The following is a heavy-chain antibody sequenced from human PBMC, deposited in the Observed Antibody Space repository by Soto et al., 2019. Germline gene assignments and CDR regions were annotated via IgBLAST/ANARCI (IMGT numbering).Heavy chain of an antibody. CDR2: IYYSGST. CDR3: ARDPLTYCSSTSCYGGAFDI. D-gene: IGHD2-2*01. CDR1: GGSISSGGYY. Sequence: QVQLQESGPGLVKPSQTLSLTCTVSGGSISSGGYYWSWIRQHPGKGLEWIGYIYYSGSTYYNPSLKSRVIISVDTSKNQFSLKLSSVTAADTAVYYCARDPLTYCSSTSCYGGAFDIWGQGTMVTVSS. V-gene: IGHV4-31*03. J-gene: IGHJ3*02.